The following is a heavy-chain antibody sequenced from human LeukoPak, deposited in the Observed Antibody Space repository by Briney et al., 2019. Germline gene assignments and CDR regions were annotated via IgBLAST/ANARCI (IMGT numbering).Heavy chain of an antibody. Sequence: GGSLRLSCAASGNYWMHWVRQAPGKGLVWVSHINSDGSWTSYADSVKGRFTISKDNAKNTVYLQMNNLRAEDTAVYYCVSFYETYWGRGTLATVSS. V-gene: IGHV3-74*01. D-gene: IGHD2/OR15-2a*01. CDR2: INSDGSWT. J-gene: IGHJ4*02. CDR1: GNYW. CDR3: VSFYETY.